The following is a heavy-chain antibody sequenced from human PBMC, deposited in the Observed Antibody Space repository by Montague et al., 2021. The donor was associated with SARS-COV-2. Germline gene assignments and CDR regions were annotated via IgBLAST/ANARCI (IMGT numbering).Heavy chain of an antibody. D-gene: IGHD2/OR15-2a*01. CDR1: GGSISSSDSY. CDR3: ARHRQFSDWFDP. J-gene: IGHJ5*02. CDR2: IYYSGTT. Sequence: SETLSLTCTVSGGSISSSDSYWGWIRQPPGKGLEWIGNIYYSGTTYYNPSLKSRITMAVDTSKNQFSLNLISVTAADTAVYYCARHRQFSDWFDPWGQGTLVTVSS. V-gene: IGHV4-39*01.